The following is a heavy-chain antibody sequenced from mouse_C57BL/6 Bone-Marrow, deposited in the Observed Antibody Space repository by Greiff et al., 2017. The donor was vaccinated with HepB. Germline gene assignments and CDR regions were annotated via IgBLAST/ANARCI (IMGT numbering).Heavy chain of an antibody. Sequence: EVKVVESGGGLVKPGGSLKLSCAASGFTFSDYGMHWVRQAPEKGLEWVAYISSGSSTIYYADTVKGRFTISIDNAKNTLFLQMTSLRSEDTAMYYCARPVLHGSSYDWFAYWGQGTLVTVSA. CDR3: ARPVLHGSSYDWFAY. D-gene: IGHD1-1*01. CDR2: ISSGSSTI. CDR1: GFTFSDYG. V-gene: IGHV5-17*01. J-gene: IGHJ3*01.